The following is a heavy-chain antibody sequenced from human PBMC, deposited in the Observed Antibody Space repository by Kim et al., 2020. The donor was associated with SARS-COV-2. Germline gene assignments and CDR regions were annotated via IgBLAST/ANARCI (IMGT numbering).Heavy chain of an antibody. CDR3: AHLEMATIPDY. CDR2: K. J-gene: IGHJ4*02. Sequence: KRYSPSLKSRLTITKDTSKNQVVLTMTNMDPVDTATYYCAHLEMATIPDYWGQGTLVTVSS. V-gene: IGHV2-5*01. D-gene: IGHD5-12*01.